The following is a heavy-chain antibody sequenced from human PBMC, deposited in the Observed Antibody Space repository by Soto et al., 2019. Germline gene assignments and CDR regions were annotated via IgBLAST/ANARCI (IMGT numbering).Heavy chain of an antibody. D-gene: IGHD6-13*01. V-gene: IGHV3-23*01. J-gene: IGHJ4*02. CDR1: GFSFSTYA. Sequence: EVQLLESGGDLEQPGGSLRLSCAASGFSFSTYAMNWVRQAPGKGLEWVSLITSSGASTYYADSVKGRFTISRDNSKNPLYLQMNILRAEDTAMYYCAKDLRRVPAAGLDYWGRGTLVTVSS. CDR2: ITSSGAST. CDR3: AKDLRRVPAAGLDY.